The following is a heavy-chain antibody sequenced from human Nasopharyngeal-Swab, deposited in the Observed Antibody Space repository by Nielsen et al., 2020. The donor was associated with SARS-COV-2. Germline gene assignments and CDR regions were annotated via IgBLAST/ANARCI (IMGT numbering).Heavy chain of an antibody. CDR2: IIPILGIA. D-gene: IGHD3-22*01. CDR3: AREPPHYYDSSGLASNWFDP. CDR1: GGTFSSYA. V-gene: IGHV1-69*04. Sequence: SVEASCKASGGTFSSYAISWVRQAPGQGLEWMGRIIPILGIANYAQKFQGRVTITADKSTSTAYMELSSLRSEDTAVYYCAREPPHYYDSSGLASNWFDPWGQGTLVTVSS. J-gene: IGHJ5*02.